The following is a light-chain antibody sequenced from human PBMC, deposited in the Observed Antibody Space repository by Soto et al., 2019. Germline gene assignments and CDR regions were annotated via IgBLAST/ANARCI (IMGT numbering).Light chain of an antibody. CDR3: QQRRNWSPPYT. V-gene: IGKV3-11*01. J-gene: IGKJ2*01. Sequence: EIVLTQSPATLSLSPGETATLSCRASQSVSVYLAWYQQKPGQAPRLLIYDAMHRATGISPRFSGSGSGTDFTLTIRRLEPEDFALYYCQQRRNWSPPYTFGQGTKLEIK. CDR2: DAM. CDR1: QSVSVY.